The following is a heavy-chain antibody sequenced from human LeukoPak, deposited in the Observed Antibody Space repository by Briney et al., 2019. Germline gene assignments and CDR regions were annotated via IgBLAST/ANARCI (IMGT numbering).Heavy chain of an antibody. CDR1: GGSISGYH. CDR2: IYYSGTT. Sequence: SETLSLTCIVSGGSISGYHWNWIRQPLGKGLEWIGCIYYSGTTYYNPSLKSRVTISLDTSKNQFSLKLDSVTAADTAVYYCARTNAFDIWGQGTMVTVSS. CDR3: ARTNAFDI. V-gene: IGHV4-59*01. J-gene: IGHJ3*02.